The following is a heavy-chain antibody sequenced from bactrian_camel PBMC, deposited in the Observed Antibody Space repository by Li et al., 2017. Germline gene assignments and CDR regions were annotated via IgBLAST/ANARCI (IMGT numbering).Heavy chain of an antibody. J-gene: IGHJ4*01. CDR2: IMYDGTVT. Sequence: HVQLVESGGGSVQAGGSLRLSCAASVNTASRCMGWFRQAAGKEREGVGIMYDGTVTYYGDSVKGRFTISRDNAENTVYLQMSRLKPEDTAMYYCAAHSRSDRFCDQSVHRYTYSGQGTQVTVS. D-gene: IGHD2*01. CDR3: AAHSRSDRFCDQSVHRYTY. CDR1: VNTASRC. V-gene: IGHV3S6*01.